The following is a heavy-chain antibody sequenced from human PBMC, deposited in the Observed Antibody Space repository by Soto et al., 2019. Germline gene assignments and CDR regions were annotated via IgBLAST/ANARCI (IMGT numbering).Heavy chain of an antibody. D-gene: IGHD6-13*01. CDR2: IKQDGSEK. V-gene: IGHV3-7*01. CDR3: ARIASTGRGWDV. CDR1: GFTFSSYW. J-gene: IGHJ6*02. Sequence: EVQLVESGGGLVQPGGSLRLSCAASGFTFSSYWMSWVRQAPVKGLEWVGNIKQDGSEKNYVDSVKGRFTISRDNAKNTLYLQRNSLTAEDTAVYYCARIASTGRGWDVWGQGTTVVVSS.